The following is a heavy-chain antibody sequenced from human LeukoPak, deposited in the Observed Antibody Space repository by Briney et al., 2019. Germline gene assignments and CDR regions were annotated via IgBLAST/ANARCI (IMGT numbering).Heavy chain of an antibody. CDR3: TTPGYSSGWYFDY. CDR2: IKSKTDGGTT. CDR1: GFTFSNAW. Sequence: GGSLRLSCAASGFTFSNAWMGWVRQAPGKGLEWVGRIKSKTDGGTTDYAAPVKGRFTISRDDSKNTLYLQMNSLKTEDTAVYYCTTPGYSSGWYFDYWGQGTLVTVSP. D-gene: IGHD6-19*01. V-gene: IGHV3-15*01. J-gene: IGHJ4*02.